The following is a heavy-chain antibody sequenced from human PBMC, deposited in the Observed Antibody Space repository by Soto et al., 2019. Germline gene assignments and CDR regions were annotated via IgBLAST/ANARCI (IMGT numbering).Heavy chain of an antibody. J-gene: IGHJ5*02. Sequence: QVQFVQSGAEEKKPGASVKVSCKASGYTFTSYAMHWVRQAPGQRLEWMGWINAGNGNTKYSQKFQGRVTITMDTAARTAYMELSRLRSEDTAVYYCARGTPVWFDPWGQGTLVTVSS. D-gene: IGHD3-10*01. CDR3: ARGTPVWFDP. V-gene: IGHV1-3*05. CDR2: INAGNGNT. CDR1: GYTFTSYA.